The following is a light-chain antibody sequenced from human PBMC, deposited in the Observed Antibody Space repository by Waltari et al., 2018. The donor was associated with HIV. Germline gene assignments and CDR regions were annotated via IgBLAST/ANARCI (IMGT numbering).Light chain of an antibody. V-gene: IGLV2-14*01. CDR1: SSDVGGYNS. J-gene: IGLJ2*01. CDR2: EVS. CDR3: SSYTSSITLVL. Sequence: QSALTQPASVSGSPGQSITISCTGTSSDVGGYNSFSWYQQHPGKAPKLMIYEVSNRPSGVSNRCSGSKSGNTSSLTISGLQAEDEANYYCSSYTSSITLVLFGGGTKLTVL.